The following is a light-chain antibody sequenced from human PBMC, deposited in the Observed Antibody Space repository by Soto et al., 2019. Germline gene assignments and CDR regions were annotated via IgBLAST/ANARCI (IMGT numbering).Light chain of an antibody. Sequence: DIQMTQSPPSLSGFVGDRVSITCRSSQDIKSNLNWYQQKPGEAPKLLISDVSNLETEVPSRFSGSGYGTYFTFSISSLQPEDLSTEYCQHHASDLTWTFGPGTKVEI. CDR1: QDIKSN. CDR3: QHHASDLTWT. CDR2: DVS. V-gene: IGKV1-33*01. J-gene: IGKJ1*01.